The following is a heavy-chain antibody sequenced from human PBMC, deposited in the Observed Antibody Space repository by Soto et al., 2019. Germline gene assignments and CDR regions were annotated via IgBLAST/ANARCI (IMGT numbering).Heavy chain of an antibody. Sequence: SVSNAWMNWVRQAPGKGLEWVGRIKSKTDGGTTDYAAPVKGRFTISRDDSKNTLYLQMNSLKTEDTAVYYCTTGLVKGRGAFDIWGQGTMVTVSS. V-gene: IGHV3-15*07. J-gene: IGHJ3*02. CDR2: IKSKTDGGTT. CDR3: TTGLVKGRGAFDI. CDR1: SVSNAW. D-gene: IGHD2-21*01.